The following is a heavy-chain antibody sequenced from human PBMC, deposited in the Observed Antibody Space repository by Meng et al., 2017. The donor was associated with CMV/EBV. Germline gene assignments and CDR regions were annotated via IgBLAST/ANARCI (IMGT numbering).Heavy chain of an antibody. CDR3: AREGGDGRLQH. CDR2: IYSGGST. J-gene: IGHJ1*01. V-gene: IGHV3-66*02. D-gene: IGHD3-10*01. CDR1: GFTVSSNY. Sequence: GESLKISCAASGFTVSSNYMSWVRQAPGKGLEWVSVIYSGGSTYYADSVKGRFTISRDNSKNTLYLQMNSLRAEDTAVYYCAREGGDGRLQHWGQGTLVTVSS.